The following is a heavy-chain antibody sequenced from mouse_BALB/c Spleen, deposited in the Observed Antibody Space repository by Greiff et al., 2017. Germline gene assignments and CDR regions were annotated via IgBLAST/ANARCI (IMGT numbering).Heavy chain of an antibody. V-gene: IGHV14-3*02. D-gene: IGHD1-1*01. CDR1: GFNFKDTY. J-gene: IGHJ1*01. CDR2: IDPANGNT. Sequence: VQLQQSGAELVKPGASVKLSCTASGFNFKDTYMHWVKQRPEQGLEWIGRIDPANGNTKYDPKFQDKATITADTSSNTAYLQLSSLTSEDTAVYDCARDYGSSYWYFDVWGAGTTVTVSS. CDR3: ARDYGSSYWYFDV.